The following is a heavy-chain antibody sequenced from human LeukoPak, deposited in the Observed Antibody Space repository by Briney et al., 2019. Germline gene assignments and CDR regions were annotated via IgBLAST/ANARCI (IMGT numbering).Heavy chain of an antibody. CDR2: ISSSGSTL. Sequence: GGSLRLSCAASGFTFSTYNMNWVRQAPGKGLEWVSYISSSGSTLYYADSVKGRFTISRDNAKNSLYLQMNSLRAEDTAVYYCAELGITMIGGVWGKGTTVTISS. J-gene: IGHJ6*04. V-gene: IGHV3-48*04. D-gene: IGHD3-10*02. CDR3: AELGITMIGGV. CDR1: GFTFSTYN.